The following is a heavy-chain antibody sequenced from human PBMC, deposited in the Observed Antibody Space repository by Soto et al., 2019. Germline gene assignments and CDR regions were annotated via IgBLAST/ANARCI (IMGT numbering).Heavy chain of an antibody. CDR3: ARLVGTLLYYYDSSGYSIDY. CDR2: IYYSGST. D-gene: IGHD3-22*01. CDR1: GGSISSSSYY. V-gene: IGHV4-39*01. Sequence: PSETLSLTCTVSGGSISSSSYYWGWIRQPPGKGLEWIGSIYYSGSTYYNPSLKSRVTISVDTSKNQFSLKLSSVTAADTAVYYCARLVGTLLYYYDSSGYSIDYWGQGTLVTVSS. J-gene: IGHJ4*02.